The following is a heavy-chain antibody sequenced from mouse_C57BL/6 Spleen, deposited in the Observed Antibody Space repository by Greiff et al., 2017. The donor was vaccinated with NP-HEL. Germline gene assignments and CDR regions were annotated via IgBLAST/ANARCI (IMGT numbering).Heavy chain of an antibody. CDR2: IYPGSGST. J-gene: IGHJ3*01. Sequence: QVQLQQPGAELVKPGASVKMSCKASGYTFTSYWITWVKQRPGQGLEWIGDIYPGSGSTNYNEKFKSKATLTVDTSSSTAYMQLSSLTSEDSAVYYCATWGYDYDGFAYWGQGTLVTVSA. V-gene: IGHV1-55*01. D-gene: IGHD2-4*01. CDR3: ATWGYDYDGFAY. CDR1: GYTFTSYW.